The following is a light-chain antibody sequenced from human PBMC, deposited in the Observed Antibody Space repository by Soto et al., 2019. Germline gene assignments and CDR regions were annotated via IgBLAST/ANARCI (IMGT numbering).Light chain of an antibody. CDR1: SSDVGNYNY. Sequence: SALTQPASVSGSPGQSITISCTGTSSDVGNYNYVSWYQQHPGKAPKLMICEVNKRPSGVSNRFSGSKSGDTASLTISGLQAEDEADYYCSSYTSSSTLYVFGTGTKVTVL. CDR2: EVN. V-gene: IGLV2-14*01. J-gene: IGLJ1*01. CDR3: SSYTSSSTLYV.